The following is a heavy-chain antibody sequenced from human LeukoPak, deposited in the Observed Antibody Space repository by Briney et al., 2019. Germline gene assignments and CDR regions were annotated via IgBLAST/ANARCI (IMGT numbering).Heavy chain of an antibody. J-gene: IGHJ4*02. V-gene: IGHV4-59*06. Sequence: SETLSLTCTVSGGSISSYYWSWIRQPPGKGLEWIGYIYYSGSTYYNPSLKSRVTISVDTSKNQFSLKLSSVTAADTAVYYCARSAVGFTPIDYWGQGTLVTVSS. CDR3: ARSAVGFTPIDY. D-gene: IGHD1-26*01. CDR1: GGSISSYY. CDR2: IYYSGST.